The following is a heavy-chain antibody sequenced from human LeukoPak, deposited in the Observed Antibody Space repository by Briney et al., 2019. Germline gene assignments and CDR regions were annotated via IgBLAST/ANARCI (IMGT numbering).Heavy chain of an antibody. CDR1: GFTFSSYA. Sequence: GGSLRLSCAASGFTFSSYAMHWVRQAPGKGLEWVAVISYDGSNKYYADSVKGRFTISRDNSKNTLYLQMNSLRAEDTAVYYCANYAVDTAMVIDYWGQGTLVTVSS. D-gene: IGHD5-18*01. V-gene: IGHV3-30-3*01. CDR2: ISYDGSNK. CDR3: ANYAVDTAMVIDY. J-gene: IGHJ4*02.